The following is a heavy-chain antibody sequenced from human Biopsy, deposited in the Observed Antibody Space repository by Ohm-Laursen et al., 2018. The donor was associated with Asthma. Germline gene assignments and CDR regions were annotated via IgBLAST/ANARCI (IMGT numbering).Heavy chain of an antibody. CDR3: ARVRFCSSTNCFNYFDS. D-gene: IGHD2-2*01. J-gene: IGHJ4*02. V-gene: IGHV3-23*01. Sequence: LSLTCAASGFSFGSYSMTWVRQAPGQGLGWVSAISGSGHSTYYADSVKGRFTISRNISTNTVYLQMNSLSAEDTAVYFCARVRFCSSTNCFNYFDSWGQGTLVTVSS. CDR1: GFSFGSYS. CDR2: ISGSGHST.